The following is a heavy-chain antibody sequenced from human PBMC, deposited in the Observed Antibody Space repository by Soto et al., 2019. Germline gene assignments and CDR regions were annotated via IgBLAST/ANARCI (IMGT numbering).Heavy chain of an antibody. Sequence: EVQLVESGGGLVQPGGSLRLTCVASGFPFSIYSMNWVRQAPGKGLEWSSYITSDTNTIKYADYVKGRFTISRDNAKNLMYLQMNSLRDEDTAVYFCTRSVEGPFDYWGQGTVVTVSS. D-gene: IGHD6-19*01. V-gene: IGHV3-48*02. J-gene: IGHJ4*02. CDR1: GFPFSIYS. CDR2: ITSDTNTI. CDR3: TRSVEGPFDY.